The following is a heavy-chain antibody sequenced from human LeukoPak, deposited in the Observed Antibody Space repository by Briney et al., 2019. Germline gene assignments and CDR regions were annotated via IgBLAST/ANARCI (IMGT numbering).Heavy chain of an antibody. V-gene: IGHV3-33*01. D-gene: IGHD3-10*01. J-gene: IGHJ3*02. Sequence: PGGSLRLSCAASGFTFSSYGMHWLRQAPGKGREWVAVIWYDGSNKYYADAVKGRFPISRDNSKNTLYLQMTSLRAEDTAVYYCARDRGGDAFDIWGQGTMVSVSS. CDR1: GFTFSSYG. CDR3: ARDRGGDAFDI. CDR2: IWYDGSNK.